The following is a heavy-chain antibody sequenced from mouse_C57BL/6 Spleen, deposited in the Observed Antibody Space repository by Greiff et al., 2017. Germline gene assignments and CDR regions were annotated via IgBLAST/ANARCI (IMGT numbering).Heavy chain of an antibody. V-gene: IGHV1-61*01. CDR3: ASSRDYYGSKAWFAY. Sequence: QVQLQQPGAELVRPGSSVKLSCKASGYTFTSYWMDWVKQRPGQGLEWIGNIYPSDSETHYNQKFTDKATLTVDKSTSTAYMQLSSLTTEDSAVYYCASSRDYYGSKAWFAYWGQGTLVTVSA. CDR2: IYPSDSET. D-gene: IGHD1-1*01. J-gene: IGHJ3*01. CDR1: GYTFTSYW.